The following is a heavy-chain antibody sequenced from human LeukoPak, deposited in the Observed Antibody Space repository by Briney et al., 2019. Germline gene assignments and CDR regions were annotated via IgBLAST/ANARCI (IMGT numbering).Heavy chain of an antibody. CDR1: GFTFTNYG. J-gene: IGHJ5*02. Sequence: GGSLRLSCAVSGFTFTNYGMHWVRQAPGKGLEWVAFIRSDGSNKYYADSVKGRFTISRDNSKNTLYLQMNSLRAEDTAVYYCAQATTRGPVLWFDPWGQGTLVTVSS. CDR3: AQATTRGPVLWFDP. V-gene: IGHV3-30*02. D-gene: IGHD1-1*01. CDR2: IRSDGSNK.